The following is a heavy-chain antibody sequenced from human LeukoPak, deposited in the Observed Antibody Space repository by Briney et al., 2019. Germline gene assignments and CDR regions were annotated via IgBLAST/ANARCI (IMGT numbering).Heavy chain of an antibody. V-gene: IGHV3-33*01. Sequence: GGSLRLSCAASGFTFSSYGMHWVRQAPGKGLEWVAVIWYDGSNKYYADSVKGRFTISRDNSKNTLYLQMNSLRAEDTAVYYCAREVEAEREFDYWGQGTLVTVS. J-gene: IGHJ4*02. CDR1: GFTFSSYG. CDR2: IWYDGSNK. CDR3: AREVEAEREFDY.